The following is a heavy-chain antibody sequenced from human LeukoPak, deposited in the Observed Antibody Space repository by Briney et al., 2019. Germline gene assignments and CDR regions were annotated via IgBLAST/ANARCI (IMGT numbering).Heavy chain of an antibody. D-gene: IGHD3-9*01. V-gene: IGHV3-23*01. CDR1: GFTFSSYG. CDR3: AKDHFYRYFDWLHDAFDI. Sequence: GGSLRLSCAASGFTFSSYGMSWVRQAPGKGLEWVSAISGSGGSTYYADSVKGRFTISRDNSKNTLYLQMNSLKAEDTAVYYCAKDHFYRYFDWLHDAFDIWGQGTMVTVSS. J-gene: IGHJ3*02. CDR2: ISGSGGST.